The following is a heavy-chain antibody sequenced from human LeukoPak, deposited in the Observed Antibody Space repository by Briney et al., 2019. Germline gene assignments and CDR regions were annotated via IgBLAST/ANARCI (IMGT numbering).Heavy chain of an antibody. CDR1: GYTFTDYY. Sequence: GASVKVSCKASGYTFTDYYMHWVRQAPGQGLEWMGWINPNSGGTNYAQKFQGRVTMTRDTSISTAYMELSRLRSEDTAVYYCARALYCSSTSCYYYYYMDVWGKGTTVTVSS. CDR2: INPNSGGT. D-gene: IGHD2-2*01. V-gene: IGHV1-2*02. CDR3: ARALYCSSTSCYYYYYMDV. J-gene: IGHJ6*03.